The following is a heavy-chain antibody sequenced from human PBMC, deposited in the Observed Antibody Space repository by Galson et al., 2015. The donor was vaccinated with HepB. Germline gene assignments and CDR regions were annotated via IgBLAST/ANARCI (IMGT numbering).Heavy chain of an antibody. CDR1: GFTFSSYG. CDR2: IWYDGSNK. V-gene: IGHV3-33*01. Sequence: SLRLSCAASGFTFSSYGMHWVRQAPGKGLEWVAVIWYDGSNKYYADSVKGRFTISRDNSKNTLYLQMNSLRAEDTAVYYCARSQGGSSGWMNYYYYYYMDVWGKGTTVTVSS. CDR3: ARSQGGSSGWMNYYYYYYMDV. D-gene: IGHD6-19*01. J-gene: IGHJ6*03.